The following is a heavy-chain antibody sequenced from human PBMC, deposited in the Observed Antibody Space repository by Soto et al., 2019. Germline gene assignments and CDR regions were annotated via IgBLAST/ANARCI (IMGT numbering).Heavy chain of an antibody. D-gene: IGHD1-26*01. CDR2: IYYSGTT. V-gene: IGHV4-59*01. CDR3: ETDSNSRVVGVTLFDY. J-gene: IGHJ4*02. CDR1: GDSISGYY. Sequence: SETLSLTCTVSGDSISGYYWNWIRQSPEKGLERIGYIYYSGTTYSNPSLNSRVTLSVDTSRNQYSLRLRSVTAADTAVYYCETDSNSRVVGVTLFDYWGQGTQVT.